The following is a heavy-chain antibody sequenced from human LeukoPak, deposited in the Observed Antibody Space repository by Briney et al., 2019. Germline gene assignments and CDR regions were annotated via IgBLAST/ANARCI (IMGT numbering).Heavy chain of an antibody. V-gene: IGHV3-33*01. CDR3: VREGQPMTTVTQFAY. Sequence: GGSLRLSCAASGFIFSNYGMHWARQAPGKGLEWVGVIWSDGSNVKYPDSVKGRFTISRDNSKNTMYLQMNSLRAEDTAVYYCVREGQPMTTVTQFAYWGQGTLVTVSS. CDR1: GFIFSNYG. J-gene: IGHJ4*02. CDR2: IWSDGSNV. D-gene: IGHD4-17*01.